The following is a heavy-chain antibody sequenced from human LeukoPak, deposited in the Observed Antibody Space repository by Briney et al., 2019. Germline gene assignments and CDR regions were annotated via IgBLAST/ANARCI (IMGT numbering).Heavy chain of an antibody. J-gene: IGHJ1*01. Sequence: SETLSLTCTVSGGSISSGSYYWSWIRQPAGKGLEWIGRIYTSGSTNYNPSLKSRVTISVDTSKNQFSLKLSSVTAADTAGDYCAREVYCGGDCHTPAEYFQHWGQGTLVTVSS. D-gene: IGHD2-21*01. CDR1: GGSISSGSYY. CDR3: AREVYCGGDCHTPAEYFQH. CDR2: IYTSGST. V-gene: IGHV4-61*02.